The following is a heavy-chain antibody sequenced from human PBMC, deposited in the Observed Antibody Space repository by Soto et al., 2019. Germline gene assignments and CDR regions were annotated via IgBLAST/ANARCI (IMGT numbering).Heavy chain of an antibody. D-gene: IGHD4-17*01. CDR1: GFTFSSYG. CDR3: AKDYGDWTGLYYYGMDV. V-gene: IGHV3-33*06. Sequence: QVQLVESGGGVVQPGRSLRLSCAASGFTFSSYGMHWVRQAPGKGLEWVAVIWYNGSDQKYADSVKGRFTISRDNSEKTLYLQMNSLRAEDTAVYYCAKDYGDWTGLYYYGMDVWGQGTTVTVSS. CDR2: IWYNGSDQ. J-gene: IGHJ6*02.